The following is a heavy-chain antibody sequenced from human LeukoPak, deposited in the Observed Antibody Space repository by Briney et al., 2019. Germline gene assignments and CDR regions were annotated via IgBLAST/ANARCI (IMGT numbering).Heavy chain of an antibody. D-gene: IGHD6-13*01. CDR3: ARVPIPPYSSSWYQPFDY. V-gene: IGHV1-18*01. J-gene: IGHJ4*02. CDR2: ISAYNGNT. CDR1: GYTFTSYD. Sequence: GASVKVSCKASGYTFTSYDNSWVRQAPGQGLEWMGWISAYNGNTNYAQKLQGRVTMTTDTSTSTAYMELRSLRSDDSAVYFCARVPIPPYSSSWYQPFDYWGQGTLVTVSS.